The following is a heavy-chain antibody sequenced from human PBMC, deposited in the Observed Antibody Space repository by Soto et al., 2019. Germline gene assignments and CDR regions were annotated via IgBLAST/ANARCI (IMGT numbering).Heavy chain of an antibody. V-gene: IGHV2-70*04. CDR3: ARKRSDYDSSGLDY. J-gene: IGHJ4*02. D-gene: IGHD3-22*01. CDR2: IDWDEDR. Sequence: SGPTLVNPTETLTLTCTFSGFSLSTSGMRVSWIRQAPGKALEWLARIDWDEDRFYSTSLKTRLTISKDTSKNQVVLTMTKMDPVDIATYYCARKRSDYDSSGLDYWGQGILVTVSS. CDR1: GFSLSTSGMR.